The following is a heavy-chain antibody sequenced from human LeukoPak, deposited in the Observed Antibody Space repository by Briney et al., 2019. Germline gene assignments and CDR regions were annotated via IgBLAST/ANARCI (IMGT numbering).Heavy chain of an antibody. D-gene: IGHD4-17*01. J-gene: IGHJ5*02. V-gene: IGHV4-39*07. CDR2: IYYTGNT. CDR3: AREGGDPRWFDP. CDR1: GDSITGYY. Sequence: SETLSLTCSVSGDSITGYYWGWIRQPPGKGLEWIGNIYYTGNTYYNSSLKSRVTISLDTSKNQFSLKVISMTAADTAVYYCAREGGDPRWFDPWGQGTLVTVST.